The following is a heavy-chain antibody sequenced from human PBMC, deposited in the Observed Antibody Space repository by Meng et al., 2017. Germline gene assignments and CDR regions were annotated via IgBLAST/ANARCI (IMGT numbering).Heavy chain of an antibody. V-gene: IGHV3-21*01. CDR1: GFTFSSYS. Sequence: GGSLRLSCAASGFTFSSYSMNWVRQAPGKGLEWVSSISSSSSYIYYADSVKGRFTISRDNAKNSLYLQMNSLRAEDTAVYYCARGKGDYYGSGSPYRGYFDYWGQGTLVTVSS. J-gene: IGHJ4*02. D-gene: IGHD3-10*01. CDR2: ISSSSSYI. CDR3: ARGKGDYYGSGSPYRGYFDY.